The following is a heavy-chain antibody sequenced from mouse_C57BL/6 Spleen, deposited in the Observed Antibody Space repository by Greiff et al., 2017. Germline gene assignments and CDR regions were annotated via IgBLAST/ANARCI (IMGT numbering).Heavy chain of an antibody. D-gene: IGHD2-1*01. CDR3: ARRGYGNYFDY. V-gene: IGHV1-50*01. J-gene: IGHJ2*01. CDR1: GYTFTSYW. Sequence: QVQLQQPGAELVKPGASVKLSCKASGYTFTSYWMQWVKQRPGQGLEWIGEIDPSDSYTNYNQKFKGKATLTVETSSSTAYMQLSSLTSEDSAVYYCARRGYGNYFDYWGQGTTLTVSS. CDR2: IDPSDSYT.